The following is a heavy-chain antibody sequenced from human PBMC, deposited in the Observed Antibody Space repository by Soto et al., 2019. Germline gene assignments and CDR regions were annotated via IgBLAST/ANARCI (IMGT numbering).Heavy chain of an antibody. D-gene: IGHD2-21*02. J-gene: IGHJ6*02. Sequence: SETLSLTCTVSGGSISSSSYYWGWIRQPPGKGLEWIGSIYYSGSTYYNPSLKSRVTISVDTSKNQFSLKLSSVTAADTAVYYCARLGYCGGDCYSSYYYYGMDVWGQGTTVTVSS. CDR1: GGSISSSSYY. CDR2: IYYSGST. V-gene: IGHV4-39*01. CDR3: ARLGYCGGDCYSSYYYYGMDV.